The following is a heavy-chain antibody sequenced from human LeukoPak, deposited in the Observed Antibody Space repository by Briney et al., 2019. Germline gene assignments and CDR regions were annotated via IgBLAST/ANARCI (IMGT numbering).Heavy chain of an antibody. CDR2: INPNSGGT. V-gene: IGHV1-2*06. CDR1: GYTFTGYY. J-gene: IGHJ4*02. CDR3: ARVGDSSGYYSDH. Sequence: ASVKVSCKASGYTFTGYYMHWVRQAPGQGLEWMGRINPNSGGTNYAQKFQGRVTMTRDTSISTAYMELSRLRSDDTAVYYCARVGDSSGYYSDHWGQGTLVTVSS. D-gene: IGHD3-22*01.